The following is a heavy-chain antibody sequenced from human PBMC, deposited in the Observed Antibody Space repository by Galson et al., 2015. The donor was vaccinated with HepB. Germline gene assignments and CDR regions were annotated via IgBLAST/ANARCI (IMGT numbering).Heavy chain of an antibody. V-gene: IGHV4-39*01. CDR2: IYYTGTS. Sequence: SETLSLTCIVSGGSISNFRHSWGWIRQPPGKGLEWIAKIYYTGTSDYNPSLNNRVSIAVDTSKNRFSLKLHSVSAADTAVYYRARLGGSARDDAFDIWGQGTMVTVSS. D-gene: IGHD3-16*01. J-gene: IGHJ3*02. CDR3: ARLGGSARDDAFDI. CDR1: GGSISNFRHS.